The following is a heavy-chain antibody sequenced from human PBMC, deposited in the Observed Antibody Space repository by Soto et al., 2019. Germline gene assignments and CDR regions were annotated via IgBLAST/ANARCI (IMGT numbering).Heavy chain of an antibody. CDR3: ARAVGGYSYGYSYYYYGMDV. D-gene: IGHD5-18*01. Sequence: SETLSLTCAVYGGSFSGYYWSWIRQPPGKGLEWIGEINHSGSTTKYNPSLKSRVTISVDTSKNQFSLKLTSVTAADTAVYYCARAVGGYSYGYSYYYYGMDVWGQGTTVTVSS. CDR2: INHSGSTT. J-gene: IGHJ6*02. V-gene: IGHV4-34*01. CDR1: GGSFSGYY.